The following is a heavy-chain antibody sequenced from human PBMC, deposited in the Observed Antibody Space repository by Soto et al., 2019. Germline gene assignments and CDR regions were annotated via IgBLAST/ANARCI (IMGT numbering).Heavy chain of an antibody. CDR2: INTDGTST. J-gene: IGHJ5*01. V-gene: IGHV3-74*01. CDR1: GFTFSGYW. CDR3: ARGPPFPAGVYGS. D-gene: IGHD4-17*01. Sequence: GGSLRLSCAASGFTFSGYWMHWVRQAPGKGLVWVSRINTDGTSTAYADSVKGRFAISRDNAENTLYLQMSSLRAEDTAVYFCARGPPFPAGVYGSWRLRTLITV.